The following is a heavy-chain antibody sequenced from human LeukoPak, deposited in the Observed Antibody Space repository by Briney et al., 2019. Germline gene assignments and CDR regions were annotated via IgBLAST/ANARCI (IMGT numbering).Heavy chain of an antibody. CDR3: AAQRGASLHDFWSTRLFDP. D-gene: IGHD3-3*01. Sequence: SVKVSCKASGFTFPNSAMQWVRQARGQRLEWIGWIVLGAGNTVYSHKFHDRVTITRDISTNTAYMELDSLGSEGTAVYYCAAQRGASLHDFWSTRLFDPWGQGTLVTVSS. J-gene: IGHJ5*02. CDR2: IVLGAGNT. CDR1: GFTFPNSA. V-gene: IGHV1-58*02.